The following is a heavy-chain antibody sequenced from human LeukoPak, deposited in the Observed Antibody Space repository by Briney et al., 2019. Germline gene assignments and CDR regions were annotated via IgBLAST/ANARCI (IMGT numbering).Heavy chain of an antibody. V-gene: IGHV4-59*01. Sequence: SETLSLTCTVSCGSISSYYWSWIRQPPGKGLEWIGYIYYSGSTNYNPSLKSRVTISVDTSKNQFSLKLSSVTAADTAVYYCARGKLGMEAFDIWGQGTMVTVSS. CDR3: ARGKLGMEAFDI. J-gene: IGHJ3*02. CDR1: CGSISSYY. D-gene: IGHD7-27*01. CDR2: IYYSGST.